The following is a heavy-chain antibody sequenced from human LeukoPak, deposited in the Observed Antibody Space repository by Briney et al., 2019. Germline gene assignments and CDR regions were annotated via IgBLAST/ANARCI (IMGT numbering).Heavy chain of an antibody. CDR2: IIPILNVP. V-gene: IGHV1-69*04. CDR3: ARDRPRARYFDY. CDR1: GGTFSDYS. D-gene: IGHD2-15*01. J-gene: IGHJ4*02. Sequence: GSSVKVSCKASGGTFSDYSISWVRQAPGQGLEWMGRIIPILNVPNYAQKFEGGVTITADKSTSTAYMELSSLKSEDTAVYFCARDRPRARYFDYWGQGTLVTVSS.